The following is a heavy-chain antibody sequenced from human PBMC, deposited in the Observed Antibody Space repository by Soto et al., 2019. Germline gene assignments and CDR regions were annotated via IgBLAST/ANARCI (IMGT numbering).Heavy chain of an antibody. CDR3: ARHRREVAWREFDY. J-gene: IGHJ4*02. V-gene: IGHV4-39*01. Sequence: SETLSLTCTVSAASSSFSNYYWGWIRQPPGKGLQWIGSLSDNGSTYYTPTLKGRVAISGDTSKKQASLQVTGVTAADTAVYYCARHRREVAWREFDYWGQRSPVTVSS. CDR1: AASSSFSNYY. D-gene: IGHD1-1*01. CDR2: LSDNGST.